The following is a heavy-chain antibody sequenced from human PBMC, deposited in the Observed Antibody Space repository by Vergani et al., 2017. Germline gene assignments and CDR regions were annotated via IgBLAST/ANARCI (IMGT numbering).Heavy chain of an antibody. J-gene: IGHJ4*02. Sequence: EVQLLESGGGSVQPGESLRLSCVASGFRFREHGMNWVRQAPGKGLEWVSGISGHDHRTLYADSVKGRFIISRDSFKNSLYLQMDSLRPEDTALYYCAKYSAERQGYNYEYCLDYWGQGTLVTVSS. CDR3: AKYSAERQGYNYEYCLDY. D-gene: IGHD5-24*01. CDR1: GFRFREHG. CDR2: ISGHDHRT. V-gene: IGHV3-23*01.